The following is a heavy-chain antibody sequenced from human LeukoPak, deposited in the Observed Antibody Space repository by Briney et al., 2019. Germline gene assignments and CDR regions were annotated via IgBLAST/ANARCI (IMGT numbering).Heavy chain of an antibody. V-gene: IGHV4-38-2*02. CDR2: IYYSGTT. CDR3: AREPIVGATLGADRHVDY. CDR1: GYSISSGYY. Sequence: PSETLSLTCTVSGYSISSGYYWGWIRQPPGKGLEWIGTIYYSGTTYYNPSLKSRLTISVDTSKNQFSLKLTSVTAADTAVYYCAREPIVGATLGADRHVDYWGQGTLVTVSS. J-gene: IGHJ4*02. D-gene: IGHD1-26*01.